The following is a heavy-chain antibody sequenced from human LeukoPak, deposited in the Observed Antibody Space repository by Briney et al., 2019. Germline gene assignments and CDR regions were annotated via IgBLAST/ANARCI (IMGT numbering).Heavy chain of an antibody. D-gene: IGHD1-1*01. J-gene: IGHJ6*02. Sequence: PSETLSLTCTVSGGSISSYYWSWIRQSPGKGLEWIGYIYYSGSTNHNPSLRSRVTISVATSKNQFSLKLSSVTAADTAVYYCARHGTSSYYYYAMDVWGQGTTVTVSS. V-gene: IGHV4-59*08. CDR1: GGSISSYY. CDR3: ARHGTSSYYYYAMDV. CDR2: IYYSGST.